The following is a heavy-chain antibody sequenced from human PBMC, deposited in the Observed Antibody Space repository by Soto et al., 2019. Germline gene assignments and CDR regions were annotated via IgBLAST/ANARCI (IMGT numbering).Heavy chain of an antibody. J-gene: IGHJ4*02. CDR1: GFSFSTSEVS. CDR3: AHGAFTSGSLNFDF. D-gene: IGHD3-22*01. CDR2: IFWNDDK. Sequence: SGPTLVNPTPTLTLTCTFSGFSFSTSEVSGGWIRQPPGKALEWLALIFWNDDKRYSPSLRSRLTISKDTSKNQVVLTMTNMDPVDTATYFCAHGAFTSGSLNFDFWGQGTLVTVSS. V-gene: IGHV2-5*01.